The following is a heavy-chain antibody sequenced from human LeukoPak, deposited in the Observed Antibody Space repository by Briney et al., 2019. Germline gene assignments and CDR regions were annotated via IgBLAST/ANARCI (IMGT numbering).Heavy chain of an antibody. CDR1: GFTFSSYE. J-gene: IGHJ6*02. CDR2: ISGSDGNT. D-gene: IGHD2-15*01. CDR3: AKSLAFAATGGGMDV. Sequence: GGSLRLSCEASGFTFSSYEMNWVRQAPGKGLEWVSSISGSDGNTYYADSVKGRFTISRDNYRNTVDLQMNSLRAEDAAVYYCAKSLAFAATGGGMDVWGQGTTVTVSS. V-gene: IGHV3-23*01.